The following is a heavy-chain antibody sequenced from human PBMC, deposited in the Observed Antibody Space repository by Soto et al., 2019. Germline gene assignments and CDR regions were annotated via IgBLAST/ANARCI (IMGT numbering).Heavy chain of an antibody. J-gene: IGHJ4*02. Sequence: ASVKVSCKASGYTFANYGIQWVRQAPGQRLEWMGWINAGNGGTKYSENFQGRVTITRDTSASTVYLGLSSLSSEDTASYYCARTGHSGSYDFWGQGTLVTVSS. CDR3: ARTGHSGSYDF. CDR1: GYTFANYG. CDR2: INAGNGGT. V-gene: IGHV1-3*01. D-gene: IGHD3-22*01.